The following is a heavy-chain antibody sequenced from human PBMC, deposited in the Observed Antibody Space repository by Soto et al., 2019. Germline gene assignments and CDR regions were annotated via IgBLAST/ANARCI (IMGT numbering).Heavy chain of an antibody. J-gene: IGHJ6*02. CDR1: GYTFTSYY. Sequence: ASVKVSCKASGYTFTSYYMHWVRQAPGQGLEWMGIINPSGGSTSYAQKFQGRVTMTRDTSTSTVYMELSSLRSEDTAVYYCASLLLSWGSGPLPNYYYGMDVWGQGTTVTVSS. CDR2: INPSGGST. D-gene: IGHD3-16*01. CDR3: ASLLLSWGSGPLPNYYYGMDV. V-gene: IGHV1-46*01.